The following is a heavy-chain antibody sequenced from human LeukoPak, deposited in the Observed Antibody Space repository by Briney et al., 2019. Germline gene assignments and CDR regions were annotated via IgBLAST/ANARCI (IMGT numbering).Heavy chain of an antibody. D-gene: IGHD5-24*01. CDR3: ARVSDPTMNYYYYYYMDV. CDR1: GFTFSSYS. V-gene: IGHV3-21*01. Sequence: GGSLRLSCAASGFTFSSYSMNWVRQAPGKGLEWVSSISSSSSYIYYADSVKGRFTISRDNAKNSLYLQMNSLRAEDTAVYYCARVSDPTMNYYYYYYMDVWGKGTTVTVSS. J-gene: IGHJ6*03. CDR2: ISSSSSYI.